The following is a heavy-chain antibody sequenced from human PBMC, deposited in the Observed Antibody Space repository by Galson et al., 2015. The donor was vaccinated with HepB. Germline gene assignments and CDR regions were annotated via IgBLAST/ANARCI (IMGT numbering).Heavy chain of an antibody. Sequence: SVKVSCKASGSTFTDYYIHWVRQAPGQGLEWMGCINPNSGGTNYAQKFQGRVTMTRDTSISTAYMELNRLRSDDTAVYYCARDAARYNSLPVYWGQGTLVTVSS. CDR2: INPNSGGT. V-gene: IGHV1-2*02. D-gene: IGHD6-13*01. CDR3: ARDAARYNSLPVY. J-gene: IGHJ4*02. CDR1: GSTFTDYY.